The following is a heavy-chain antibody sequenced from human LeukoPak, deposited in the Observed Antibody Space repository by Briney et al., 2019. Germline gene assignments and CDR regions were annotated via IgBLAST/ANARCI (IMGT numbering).Heavy chain of an antibody. Sequence: GGSLRLSCTASGFTFCDYAMSWVRQAPGKGLEWVGFIRSKAYGGTTEYAASVKGRFTISRDDSKSIAYLQMNSLKTEDTAVYYCWVCYYDSSGYCDYWGQGTLVTVSS. J-gene: IGHJ4*02. D-gene: IGHD3-22*01. CDR1: GFTFCDYA. CDR3: WVCYYDSSGYCDY. CDR2: IRSKAYGGTT. V-gene: IGHV3-49*04.